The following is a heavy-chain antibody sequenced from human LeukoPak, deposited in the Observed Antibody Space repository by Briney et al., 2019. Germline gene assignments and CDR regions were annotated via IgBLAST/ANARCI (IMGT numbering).Heavy chain of an antibody. V-gene: IGHV3-30*02. CDR3: AKGATAMDFYY. CDR1: GFTFSSYG. CDR2: IPYDGSNK. Sequence: PGGCLRLSCAASGFTFSSYGMHWVRQAPGKGLEWVAFIPYDGSNKYYADSVKGRFTIYRENSKNTAYMQMNSLRAEDTAVYYCAKGATAMDFYYWGQGTLVTVSS. D-gene: IGHD5-18*01. J-gene: IGHJ4*02.